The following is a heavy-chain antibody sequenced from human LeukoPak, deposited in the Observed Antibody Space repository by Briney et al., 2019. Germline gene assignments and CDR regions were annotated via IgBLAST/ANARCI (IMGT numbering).Heavy chain of an antibody. CDR1: GFTFSSYS. CDR2: ISSSSSTI. V-gene: IGHV3-48*01. J-gene: IGHJ4*02. Sequence: GGSLRLSCAGSGFTFSSYSMTWVRQAPGKGLEWVSYISSSSSTIYYADSVKGRFTISRDNAKNMVYLQMNSLRVEDTAVYYCAKEGQRGSYGVYDDYQWGQGTLVTVSS. D-gene: IGHD5/OR15-5a*01. CDR3: AKEGQRGSYGVYDDYQ.